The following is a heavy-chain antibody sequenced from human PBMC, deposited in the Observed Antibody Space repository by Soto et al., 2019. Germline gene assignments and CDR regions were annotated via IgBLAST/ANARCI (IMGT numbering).Heavy chain of an antibody. V-gene: IGHV4-59*01. D-gene: IGHD6-13*01. CDR3: AIRAAAARGAHYGMEV. CDR1: GGSISSYY. CDR2: IYYSGST. Sequence: SETLSLTCTVSGGSISSYYWSWIRQPPGKGLEWIGYIYYSGSTNYNPSLKSRVTISVDTSKNQFSLKLSSVTAADTAVYYCAIRAAAARGAHYGMEVLGQGTTVTVSS. J-gene: IGHJ6*02.